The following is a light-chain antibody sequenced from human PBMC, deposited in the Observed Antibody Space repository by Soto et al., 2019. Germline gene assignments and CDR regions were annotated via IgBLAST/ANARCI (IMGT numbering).Light chain of an antibody. CDR2: DVS. V-gene: IGLV2-14*03. CDR3: SSYVSSRSVV. J-gene: IGLJ1*01. Sequence: QSALTQPASVSGSPGQSITISCTGTSSDIGGYNYVSWYQQHPGKAPKLMIYDVSDRPSGVSNRFSGSKSGNTASLTISGLQAEDESDYFCSSYVSSRSVVFGNGTKLTVL. CDR1: SSDIGGYNY.